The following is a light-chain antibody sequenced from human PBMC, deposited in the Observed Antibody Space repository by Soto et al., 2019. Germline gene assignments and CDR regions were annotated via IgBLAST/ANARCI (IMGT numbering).Light chain of an antibody. Sequence: DIFLTQSPATPSFSPGNRVTPSFPDNERISHSLAWYQQKPGQAPRLLIFGASIRAAGIPARFSGSGSGTDFTLTIRRLEPEDFAVYYCQQYGSSYPWTFGQGTKVDIK. CDR1: ERISHS. CDR3: QQYGSSYPWT. J-gene: IGKJ1*01. CDR2: GAS. V-gene: IGKV3-20*01.